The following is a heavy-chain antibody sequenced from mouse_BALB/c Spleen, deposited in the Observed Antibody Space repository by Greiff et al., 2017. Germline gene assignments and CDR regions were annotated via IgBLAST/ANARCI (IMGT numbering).Heavy chain of an antibody. CDR3: ARSGRSAWFAY. Sequence: VQLQQSGAELVKPGASVKLSCTASGFNIKDTYMHWVKQRPEQGLEWIGRIDPANGNTKYDPKFQGKATIAADTSSNTAYLQLSSLTSEDTAVYYCARSGRSAWFAYWGQGTLVTVSA. V-gene: IGHV14-3*02. CDR2: IDPANGNT. J-gene: IGHJ3*01. CDR1: GFNIKDTY. D-gene: IGHD3-2*02.